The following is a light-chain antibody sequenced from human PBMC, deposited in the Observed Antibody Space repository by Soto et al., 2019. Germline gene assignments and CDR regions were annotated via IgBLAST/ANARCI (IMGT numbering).Light chain of an antibody. Sequence: IAFTQSPGTLSLSAGEGATLSCRASQSVGRNYLAWYQQKPGQAPRLLIYAASSRATGIPDRFSGSVSGTGFTLTISRLEPDDFAVYYCQHYGTSITLGQGPRLEI. CDR1: QSVGRNY. CDR3: QHYGTSIT. CDR2: AAS. V-gene: IGKV3-20*01. J-gene: IGKJ5*01.